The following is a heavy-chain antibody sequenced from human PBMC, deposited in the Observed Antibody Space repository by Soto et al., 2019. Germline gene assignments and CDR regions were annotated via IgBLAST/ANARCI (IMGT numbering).Heavy chain of an antibody. D-gene: IGHD3-10*01. Sequence: EVQLVESGGGLVKPGGSLRLSCAASGFTFSNAWMNWVRQAPGKGLDWVGRIKSKTDGGTTDYAAPVKGRFTISRDDSKNTLYLQMNSLKTEDTAVYYCTTEVVGLHGEEYYGMDVWGQGTTVTVSS. CDR2: IKSKTDGGTT. V-gene: IGHV3-15*07. J-gene: IGHJ6*02. CDR1: GFTFSNAW. CDR3: TTEVVGLHGEEYYGMDV.